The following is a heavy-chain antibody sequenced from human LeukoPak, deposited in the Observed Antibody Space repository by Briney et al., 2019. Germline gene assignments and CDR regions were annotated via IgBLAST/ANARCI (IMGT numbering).Heavy chain of an antibody. J-gene: IGHJ4*02. V-gene: IGHV1-69*05. CDR1: GGTFSSYA. CDR2: IIPIFGTA. D-gene: IGHD3-22*01. Sequence: SVKVSCKASGGTFSSYAISWVRQAPGQGLEWMGGIIPIFGTANYAQKFQGRVTITTDESTSTAYMELSSLRSEDTAVYYCARGDTYYYDPPDYWGQGTLVTVSS. CDR3: ARGDTYYYDPPDY.